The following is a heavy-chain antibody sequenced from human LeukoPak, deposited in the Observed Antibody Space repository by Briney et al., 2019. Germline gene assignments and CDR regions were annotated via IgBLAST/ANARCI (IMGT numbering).Heavy chain of an antibody. CDR3: ARDSILGTTVTTYSDY. V-gene: IGHV1-24*01. J-gene: IGHJ4*02. D-gene: IGHD4-17*01. CDR1: GYTLTELS. Sequence: AASVKVSCKVSGYTLTELSMHWVRQAPGKGLEWMGGFDPEDGETIYAQKFQGRVTMTEDTSTSTAYMELRSLRSDDTAVYYCARDSILGTTVTTYSDYWGQGTLVTVSS. CDR2: FDPEDGET.